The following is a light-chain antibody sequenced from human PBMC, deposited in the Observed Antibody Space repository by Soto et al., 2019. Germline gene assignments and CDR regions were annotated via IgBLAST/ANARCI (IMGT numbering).Light chain of an antibody. Sequence: EIVLTQSPDTLSLSPGERATLSCRASQSVSTSYLAWYQQKPGQAPRLLIYGASSRSTCIPDRFSGSVSGADFTLTISRLEPEDFAVYYCQQYGSVPLTFGGGTNVEIK. CDR2: GAS. CDR3: QQYGSVPLT. CDR1: QSVSTSY. V-gene: IGKV3-20*01. J-gene: IGKJ4*01.